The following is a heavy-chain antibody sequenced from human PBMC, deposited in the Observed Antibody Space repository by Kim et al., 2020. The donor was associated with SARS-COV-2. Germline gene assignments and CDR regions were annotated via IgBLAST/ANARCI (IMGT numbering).Heavy chain of an antibody. Sequence: GGSLRLSCTASGFTFGDYAMSWVRQAPGKGLEWVGFIRSKAYGGTTEYAASVKGRFTISRDDSKSIAYLQMNSLKTEDTAVYYCTREQDKWVAAAATDYWGQGTLVTVSS. V-gene: IGHV3-49*04. D-gene: IGHD6-13*01. CDR1: GFTFGDYA. CDR3: TREQDKWVAAAATDY. J-gene: IGHJ4*02. CDR2: IRSKAYGGTT.